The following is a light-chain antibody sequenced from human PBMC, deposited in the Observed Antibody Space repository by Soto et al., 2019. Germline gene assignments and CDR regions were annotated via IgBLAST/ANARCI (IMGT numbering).Light chain of an antibody. CDR2: LNSDGSH. J-gene: IGLJ3*02. CDR1: SGHSSYA. V-gene: IGLV4-69*01. Sequence: QSVLTQSPSASASLGASVKLTCTLSSGHSSYAIAWHQQQPGKGPRYLMKLNSDGSHSKGDGIPDRFSGSSSGAERYLTISSLQSEDEADYYCQTWGTGTWVFGGGTKLTVL. CDR3: QTWGTGTWV.